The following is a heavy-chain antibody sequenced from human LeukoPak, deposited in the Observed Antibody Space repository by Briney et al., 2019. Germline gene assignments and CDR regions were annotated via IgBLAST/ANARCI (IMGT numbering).Heavy chain of an antibody. J-gene: IGHJ4*02. CDR3: ARGPPLFYDYVWGSYRFDY. V-gene: IGHV1-2*02. D-gene: IGHD3-16*02. CDR2: INPNSGGT. CDR1: GCTFTGYY. Sequence: ASVKVSCKASGCTFTGYYMHWVRQAPGQGLEWMGWINPNSGGTNYAQKFQGRVTMTRDTSISTAYMELSRLRSDDTAVYYCARGPPLFYDYVWGSYRFDYWGQGTLVTVSS.